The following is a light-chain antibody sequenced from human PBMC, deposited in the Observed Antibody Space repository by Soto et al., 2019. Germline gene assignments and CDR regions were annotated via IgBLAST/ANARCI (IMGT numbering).Light chain of an antibody. CDR3: HHLIKYLYT. CDR2: KAS. V-gene: IGKV1-5*03. Sequence: DVQMTQSPSTLSASVGDTVTITCRANENIDYYLAWYQQKPGRAPKLLIYKASSLESGVPSRFSGSGSGTEFTLTIRSLQLDDFATYLCHHLIKYLYTFGQGTKLEI. CDR1: ENIDYY. J-gene: IGKJ2*01.